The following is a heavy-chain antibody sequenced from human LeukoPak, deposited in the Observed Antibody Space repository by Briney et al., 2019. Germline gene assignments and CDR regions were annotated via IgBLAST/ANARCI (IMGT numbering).Heavy chain of an antibody. D-gene: IGHD2/OR15-2a*01. CDR1: GYSFTNYW. CDR2: IYPGDSDT. V-gene: IGHV5-51*01. J-gene: IGHJ4*02. Sequence: ESLKISCKGSGYSFTNYWIGWVRQMPGKGLEWMGIIYPGDSDTRYSPSFQGQATISADKSISTVYLQWSSLKASDTAMYYCARFAYGNGNFPGHYWGQGTLVTVSS. CDR3: ARFAYGNGNFPGHY.